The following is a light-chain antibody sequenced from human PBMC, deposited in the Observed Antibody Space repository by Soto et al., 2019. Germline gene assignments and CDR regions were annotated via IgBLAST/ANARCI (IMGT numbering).Light chain of an antibody. CDR1: QGISSY. J-gene: IGKJ5*01. V-gene: IGKV1-9*01. CDR2: AAF. CDR3: QHLNSYPIA. Sequence: DIQLTQSPSFLSASVGDRVTITCRASQGISSYLAWYQQKPGKAPNLLIYAAFTLQSGVPSRFSGSGSGTEFTLTISSLQPEDFATYYCQHLNSYPIAFGQGTRLEIK.